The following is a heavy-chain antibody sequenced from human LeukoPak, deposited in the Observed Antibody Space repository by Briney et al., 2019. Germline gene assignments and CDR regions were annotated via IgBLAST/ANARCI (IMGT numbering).Heavy chain of an antibody. Sequence: GGSLRLSCAASGFTFSSYDMHWVRQATGKGLEWVSAIGTAGDTYYPGSVKGRFTISRENAKNSLYLQMTSLRAGDTAVYYCARALYYGSGSYFYDYWGQGTLVTVSS. D-gene: IGHD3-10*01. CDR2: IGTAGDT. CDR3: ARALYYGSGSYFYDY. CDR1: GFTFSSYD. V-gene: IGHV3-13*01. J-gene: IGHJ4*02.